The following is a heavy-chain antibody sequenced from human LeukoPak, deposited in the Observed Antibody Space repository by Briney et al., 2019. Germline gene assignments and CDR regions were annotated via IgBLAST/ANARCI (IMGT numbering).Heavy chain of an antibody. CDR3: AGESFDF. J-gene: IGHJ3*01. CDR2: ISKDGSMK. Sequence: GRSLRLSCAASGFSFSNYAMDWVRQAPGKGLEWVAVISKDGSMKYHSDSVKRRFTVSRDNSIHTLYLEMNSLKTEDTAVSYCAGESFDFWSQGTMVTVSS. CDR1: GFSFSNYA. V-gene: IGHV3-30*04.